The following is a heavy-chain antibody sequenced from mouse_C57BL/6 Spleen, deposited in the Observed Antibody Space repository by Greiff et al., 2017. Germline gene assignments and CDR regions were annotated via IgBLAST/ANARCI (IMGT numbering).Heavy chain of an antibody. J-gene: IGHJ1*03. Sequence: EVQLKQSGPELVKPGASVKISCKASGYSFTDYNMNWVKQSNGKSLEWIGVINPNYGTTSYNQKFKGKATLTVDQSSSTAYMQLNSLTSEDSAVYDCARSHTAQATYWYFDVWGTGTTVTVSS. D-gene: IGHD3-2*02. V-gene: IGHV1-39*01. CDR2: INPNYGTT. CDR1: GYSFTDYN. CDR3: ARSHTAQATYWYFDV.